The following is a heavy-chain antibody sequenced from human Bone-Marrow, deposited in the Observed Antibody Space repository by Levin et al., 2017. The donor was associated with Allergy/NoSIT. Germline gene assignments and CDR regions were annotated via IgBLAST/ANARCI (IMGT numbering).Heavy chain of an antibody. J-gene: IGHJ4*02. CDR2: IWHDGSNK. Sequence: GGSLRLSCAASGFTFSSYGVHWVRQAPGKGLEWVAFIWHDGSNKYYSGSVKGRFAISRDNSKNTLYLQMNSLRGEDTALYFCARDPARFGGVFAFDYWGQGTPVTVSS. CDR1: GFTFSSYG. CDR3: ARDPARFGGVFAFDY. D-gene: IGHD3-10*02. V-gene: IGHV3-33*01.